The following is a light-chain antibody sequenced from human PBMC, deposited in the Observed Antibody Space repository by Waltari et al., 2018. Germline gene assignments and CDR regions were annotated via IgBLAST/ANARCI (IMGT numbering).Light chain of an antibody. CDR2: AVS. V-gene: IGKV3-20*01. CDR1: QSVSKY. CDR3: QNHESLPGT. J-gene: IGKJ1*01. Sequence: EVVLTQSPGTLSLSPGERATLSCRDSQSVSKYLAWYQQRPGQAPRLLIYAVSTRATGVSDRLSGSGFGTDFSLTISRREPEDFAVYFCQNHESLPGTFGQGTKVEIK.